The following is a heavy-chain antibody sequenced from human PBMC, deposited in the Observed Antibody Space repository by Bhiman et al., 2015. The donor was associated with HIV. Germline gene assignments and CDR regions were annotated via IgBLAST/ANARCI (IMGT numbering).Heavy chain of an antibody. D-gene: IGHD6-13*01. CDR2: ISGSGDST. J-gene: IGHJ5*02. CDR3: AKGARSSWTRLPGGGPFDP. V-gene: IGHV3-23*04. CDR1: GFTFSSYA. Sequence: EVQLVDSGGGLVQPGGSLRLSCAASGFTFSSYAMSWVRQAPGKGLEWVSAISGSGDSTSYADSVKGRITISRDNSKNTLYLQMNSLRAHDTAVYYCAKGARSSWTRLPGGGPFDPWGQGTLVTVSS.